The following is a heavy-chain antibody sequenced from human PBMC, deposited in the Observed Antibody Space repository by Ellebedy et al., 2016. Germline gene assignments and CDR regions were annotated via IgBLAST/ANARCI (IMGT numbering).Heavy chain of an antibody. V-gene: IGHV3-74*01. CDR2: INSDGSST. CDR3: ARNSGDYDSTWDYYYYGMDV. CDR1: GFTFSSYW. J-gene: IGHJ6*02. D-gene: IGHD2-21*02. Sequence: GGSLRLXXAASGFTFSSYWMHWVRQAPGKGLVWVSRINSDGSSTSYADSVKGRFTISRDNAKNTLYLQMNSLRAEDTAVYYCARNSGDYDSTWDYYYYGMDVWGQGTTVTVSS.